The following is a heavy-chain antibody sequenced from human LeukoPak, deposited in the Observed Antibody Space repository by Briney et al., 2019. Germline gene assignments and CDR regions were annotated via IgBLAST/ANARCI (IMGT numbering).Heavy chain of an antibody. D-gene: IGHD3-10*01. V-gene: IGHV3-71*01. Sequence: GGSLRLSCAASGFTVSSTYMSWLRQAPGKSLEWVGFIRRKVDGATTEYAASVKGRFTISRDDSKRIAYLQMNSLRTEDTAVYYCTRPLRGSGSYSFDHWGRGTRVTVSS. CDR2: IRRKVDGATT. CDR3: TRPLRGSGSYSFDH. CDR1: GFTVSSTY. J-gene: IGHJ4*02.